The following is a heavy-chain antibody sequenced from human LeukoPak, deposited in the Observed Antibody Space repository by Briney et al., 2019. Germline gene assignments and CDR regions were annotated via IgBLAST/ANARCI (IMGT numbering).Heavy chain of an antibody. Sequence: PSETLSLTCNVSGVSVSDGRYYWTWIRQHPGKGLEWIGYKYYSGSAKYNPSLKSRLTISIDTSKNQFSLQLSSVTAADTATYYCATPYCSSISCLDVFNVWGPRTRVIVSS. CDR2: KYYSGSA. V-gene: IGHV4-31*03. CDR3: ATPYCSSISCLDVFNV. J-gene: IGHJ3*01. D-gene: IGHD2-2*01. CDR1: GVSVSDGRYY.